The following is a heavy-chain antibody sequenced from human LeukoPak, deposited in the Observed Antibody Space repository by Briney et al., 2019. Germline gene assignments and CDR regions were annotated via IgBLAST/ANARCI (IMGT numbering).Heavy chain of an antibody. CDR1: GFTFDDYG. J-gene: IGHJ4*02. CDR3: AKEGYLGWLLDY. Sequence: GGSLRLSCAASGFTFDDYGMSWVRQAPGKGLEWVSGINWNGGSTGYADSVKGRFTISRDNAKNSLYLQMNSLRAEDTAVYYCAKEGYLGWLLDYWGQGTLVTVSS. D-gene: IGHD3-22*01. V-gene: IGHV3-20*04. CDR2: INWNGGST.